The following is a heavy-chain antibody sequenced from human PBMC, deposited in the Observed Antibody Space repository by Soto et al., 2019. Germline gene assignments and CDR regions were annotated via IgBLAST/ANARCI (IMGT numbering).Heavy chain of an antibody. J-gene: IGHJ4*02. CDR1: GFTFSNYW. CDR3: ARGDGDYHDGNGYLGRH. V-gene: IGHV3-74*01. CDR2: IRSDGSNA. D-gene: IGHD3-22*01. Sequence: EVQLVESGGGLFQPGGSLRLSCAASGFTFSNYWMHWVRQAPGKGLVWVSRIRSDGSNAEYADSVKGRFTISRDNAENTLYLQMNSLRVEDTAVYYCARGDGDYHDGNGYLGRHWGQATLVTVSS.